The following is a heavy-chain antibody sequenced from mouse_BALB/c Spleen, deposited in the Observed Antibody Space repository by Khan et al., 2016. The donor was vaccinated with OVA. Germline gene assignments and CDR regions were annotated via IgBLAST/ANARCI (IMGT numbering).Heavy chain of an antibody. CDR2: ISYSGST. V-gene: IGHV3-2*02. CDR3: ARDGSRYNYAMDY. CDR1: GYSITSDYA. D-gene: IGHD2-3*01. J-gene: IGHJ4*01. Sequence: EVKLEESGPGLVKPSQSLSLTCTVTGYSITSDYAWNWIRQFPGNKLEWMGYISYSGSTNYSPSLKSRISITRDTSKNQFFLQLNSVTTEDTATYYCARDGSRYNYAMDYWGQGTAVTVSS.